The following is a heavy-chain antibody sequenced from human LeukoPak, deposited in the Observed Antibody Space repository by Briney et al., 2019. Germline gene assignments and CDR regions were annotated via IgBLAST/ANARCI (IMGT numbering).Heavy chain of an antibody. CDR2: INPSGGST. V-gene: IGHV1-46*01. J-gene: IGHJ4*02. Sequence: ASVKVSCKASGYTFTSYYMHWVRQAPGQGLEWMGIINPSGGSTSYAQKFQGRVTMTRDTSTSTVYMELNSLRSEDTAVYYCASTIVTAAGFDYWGQGTLVTVSS. D-gene: IGHD6-13*01. CDR3: ASTIVTAAGFDY. CDR1: GYTFTSYY.